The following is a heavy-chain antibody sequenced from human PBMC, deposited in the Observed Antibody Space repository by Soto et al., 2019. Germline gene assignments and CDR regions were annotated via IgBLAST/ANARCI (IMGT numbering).Heavy chain of an antibody. V-gene: IGHV3-53*01. Sequence: VGSLRLSCAISVVIVSDNYMSCVRLFPGKWLEWVSVVYSDGRTFYADSVKGRFTISRDNSENTVFLQLSSMRVEDTAIYYCARARLYDASGYYYSSYGMDVWGQGTSVT. D-gene: IGHD3-16*01. J-gene: IGHJ6*02. CDR2: VYSDGRT. CDR1: VVIVSDNY. CDR3: ARARLYDASGYYYSSYGMDV.